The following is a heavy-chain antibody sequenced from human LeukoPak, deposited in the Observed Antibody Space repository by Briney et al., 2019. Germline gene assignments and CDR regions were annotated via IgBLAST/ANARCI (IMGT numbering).Heavy chain of an antibody. V-gene: IGHV3-NL1*01. Sequence: GGSLRLSCAASGFTFSSYGMHWVRQAPGKGLEWVSVIYSGGSTYYADSVKGRFTISRDNSKNTLYLQMNSLRAEDTAVYYCTREGILAGVDYWGQGTLVIVSS. CDR1: GFTFSSYG. CDR2: IYSGGST. CDR3: TREGILAGVDY. J-gene: IGHJ4*02. D-gene: IGHD6-13*01.